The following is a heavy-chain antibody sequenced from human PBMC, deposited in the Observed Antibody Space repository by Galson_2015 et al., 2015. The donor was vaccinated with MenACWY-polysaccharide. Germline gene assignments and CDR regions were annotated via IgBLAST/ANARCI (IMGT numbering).Heavy chain of an antibody. V-gene: IGHV3-7*01. CDR3: ARERWVRGVFFDQ. Sequence: SLRLSCAASGFTFSNFWMSWVRQAPGKELEWVASIKQDGSEKYLVDSVKGRFTFSRDNAENSLFLQMNSLRAEDTAVYYCARERWVRGVFFDQWGQGTLATVSS. CDR2: IKQDGSEK. CDR1: GFTFSNFW. J-gene: IGHJ4*02. D-gene: IGHD3-10*01.